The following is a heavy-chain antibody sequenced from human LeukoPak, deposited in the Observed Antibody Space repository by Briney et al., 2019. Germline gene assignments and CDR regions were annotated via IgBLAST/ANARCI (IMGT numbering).Heavy chain of an antibody. CDR1: GFTLSSYW. CDR2: IKQDGSEK. CDR3: ARDPLDY. V-gene: IGHV3-7*01. J-gene: IGHJ4*02. Sequence: GGSLRLSCAASGFTLSSYWMSWVSQAPGKGREWVANIKQDGSEKYYVDSVKGRFTISRDNAKNSLYLQMNSLRAEDTAVYYCARDPLDYWGQGTLVTVSS.